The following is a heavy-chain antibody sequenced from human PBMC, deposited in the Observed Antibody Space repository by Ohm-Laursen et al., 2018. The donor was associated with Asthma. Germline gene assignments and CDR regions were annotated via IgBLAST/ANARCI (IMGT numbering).Heavy chain of an antibody. Sequence: SLRLSCAASGFTFSNYAMSWVRQAPGQGLEWISAISGAGGSTDYADSVKGRFTLSRGNSKNTLYLEMNSLRAEDTALYYCAKDRDIVASPFDYWGQGTLVTVSS. J-gene: IGHJ4*02. CDR3: AKDRDIVASPFDY. V-gene: IGHV3-23*01. CDR1: GFTFSNYA. CDR2: ISGAGGST. D-gene: IGHD5-12*01.